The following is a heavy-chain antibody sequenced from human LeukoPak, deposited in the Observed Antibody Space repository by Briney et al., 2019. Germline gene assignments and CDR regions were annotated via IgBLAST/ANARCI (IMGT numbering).Heavy chain of an antibody. CDR3: ARVVGAKPNWFDP. Sequence: PGGSLRLSCAASGFTVSSNYMSWVRQAPGKGLEWVSVIYSGGSTYYADSVKGRFTISRDNSKNTPYLQMNSLRAEDTAVYYCARVVGAKPNWFDPWGQGTLVTVSS. V-gene: IGHV3-53*01. D-gene: IGHD1-26*01. J-gene: IGHJ5*02. CDR1: GFTVSSNY. CDR2: IYSGGST.